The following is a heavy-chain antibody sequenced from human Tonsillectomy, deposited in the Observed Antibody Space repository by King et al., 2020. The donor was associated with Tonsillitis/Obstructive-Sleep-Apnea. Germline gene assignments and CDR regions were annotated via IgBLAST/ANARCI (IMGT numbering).Heavy chain of an antibody. CDR3: ARHFDCSGGSCYSVNAFDI. V-gene: IGHV5-51*01. D-gene: IGHD2-15*01. CDR1: GYSFTNYW. Sequence: EVQLVESGAEVKKPGESLKISCKGSGYSFTNYWIGWLRQMPGKGLEWMGIIYPGDSDTRYSPSFQGQVTISADKSISTAYLQWSSLKASDTAMYYCARHFDCSGGSCYSVNAFDIWGQGTMVTVAS. J-gene: IGHJ3*02. CDR2: IYPGDSDT.